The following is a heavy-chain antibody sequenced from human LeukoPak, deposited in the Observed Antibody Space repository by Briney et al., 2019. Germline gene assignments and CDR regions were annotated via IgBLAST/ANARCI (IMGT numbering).Heavy chain of an antibody. Sequence: SETLSLTCAVYGGSFSGYYWSWIRQPPGKGLEWIGEINHSGGTNYNPSLKIRVTISLDTSKNQFSLKLSSVTAADTAVYYCAKSNGYGLVDIWGQGTMVTVSS. V-gene: IGHV4-34*01. J-gene: IGHJ3*02. CDR1: GGSFSGYY. CDR3: AKSNGYGLVDI. CDR2: INHSGGT. D-gene: IGHD3-10*01.